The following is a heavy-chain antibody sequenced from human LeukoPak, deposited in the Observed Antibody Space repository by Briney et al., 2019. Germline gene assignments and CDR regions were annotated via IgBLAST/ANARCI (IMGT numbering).Heavy chain of an antibody. Sequence: SETLPLTCTVSGGSVSSGSYYWSWIRQPPGKGLEWIGYIYYSGSINYNPPLKSRVTISVDTSKNQFSLKLSSVTAADTAVYYCARDFRVPAAAYWYFDLWGRGTLVTVSS. CDR1: GGSVSSGSYY. D-gene: IGHD2-2*01. J-gene: IGHJ2*01. CDR2: IYYSGSI. V-gene: IGHV4-61*01. CDR3: ARDFRVPAAAYWYFDL.